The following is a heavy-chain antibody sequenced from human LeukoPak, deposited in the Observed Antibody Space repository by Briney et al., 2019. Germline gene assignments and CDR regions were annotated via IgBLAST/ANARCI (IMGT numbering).Heavy chain of an antibody. V-gene: IGHV3-74*01. CDR2: INSDGSST. Sequence: GGSLRPSCAASGFTFSSYWMHWVRQAPGKGLVWVSRINSDGSSTSYADSVKGRFTVSRDNAKNTLYLQMNSLRAEDTAVYYCARIPAAISRWFDPWGQGTLVTVSS. J-gene: IGHJ5*02. CDR1: GFTFSSYW. CDR3: ARIPAAISRWFDP. D-gene: IGHD2-2*02.